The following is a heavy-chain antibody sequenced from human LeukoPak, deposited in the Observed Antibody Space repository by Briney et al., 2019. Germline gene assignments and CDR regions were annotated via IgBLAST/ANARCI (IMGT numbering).Heavy chain of an antibody. J-gene: IGHJ4*02. CDR3: ARGDMREYYYGSGSPGLDY. Sequence: GGSLRLSCAASGFTFSSYAMSWVRQAPGKGLEWVSAISGSGTNTDYADSVKGRFTISRDNAKNSLYLQMNSLRAEDTAVYYCARGDMREYYYGSGSPGLDYWGQGTLVTVSS. CDR1: GFTFSSYA. CDR2: ISGSGTNT. V-gene: IGHV3-23*01. D-gene: IGHD3-10*01.